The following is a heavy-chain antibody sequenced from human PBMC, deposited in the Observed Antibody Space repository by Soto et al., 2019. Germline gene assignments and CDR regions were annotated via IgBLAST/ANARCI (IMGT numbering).Heavy chain of an antibody. J-gene: IGHJ6*02. CDR2: IYYSGST. V-gene: IGHV4-39*01. CDR3: ARHYYYDSSGYYYPYYYYGMDV. CDR1: GGSISSSSYY. Sequence: QLQLQESGPGLVKPSETLSLTCTVSGGSISSSSYYWGWIRQPPGKGLEWIGSIYYSGSTYYNPSLKSRVTISVDTSKNQFSLKLSSVTAADTAVYYCARHYYYDSSGYYYPYYYYGMDVWGQGTTVTVSS. D-gene: IGHD3-22*01.